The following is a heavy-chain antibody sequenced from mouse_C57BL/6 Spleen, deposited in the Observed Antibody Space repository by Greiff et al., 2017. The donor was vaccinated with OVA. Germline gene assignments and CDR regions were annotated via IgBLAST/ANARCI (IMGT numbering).Heavy chain of an antibody. J-gene: IGHJ2*01. CDR2: IYPGSGST. Sequence: QVHVKQPGAELVKPGASVKMSCKASGYTFTSYWITWVKQRPGQGLEWIGDIYPGSGSTNYNEKFKSKATLTVDTSSSTAYMQLSSLTSEDSAVYYCARDYGSSYGFDYWGQGTTLTVSS. CDR1: GYTFTSYW. V-gene: IGHV1-55*01. D-gene: IGHD1-1*01. CDR3: ARDYGSSYGFDY.